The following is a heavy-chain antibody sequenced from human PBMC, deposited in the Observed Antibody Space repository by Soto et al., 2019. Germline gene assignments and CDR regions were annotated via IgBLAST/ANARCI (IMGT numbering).Heavy chain of an antibody. D-gene: IGHD5-18*01. CDR3: AKFGYSYGPVAPYYYYGMDV. CDR2: ISGSGGST. CDR1: GFTFSSSA. Sequence: PGGSLRLSCAASGFTFSSSAMSWVRKAPGKGLEWVSAISGSGGSTYYADSVKGRFTISRDNSKNTLYLQMNSLRAEDTAVYYCAKFGYSYGPVAPYYYYGMDVWGQGTTVTVSS. J-gene: IGHJ6*02. V-gene: IGHV3-23*01.